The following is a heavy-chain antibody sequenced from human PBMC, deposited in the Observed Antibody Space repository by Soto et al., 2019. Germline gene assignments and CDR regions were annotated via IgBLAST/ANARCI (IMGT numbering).Heavy chain of an antibody. V-gene: IGHV4-39*02. CDR1: GGFISTSSYY. J-gene: IGHJ4*02. D-gene: IGHD2-8*01. CDR3: ARSAIAGNGLFDT. Sequence: QLQLQESGPGLVKPSETLSLTCTVSGGFISTSSYYWGWVRQPPGKGLEWIGTIYYTGYTYYNPSLKSRFARSVDTSKANFSLNLPSVIAADPAIYSCARSAIAGNGLFDTWGLGTLVT. CDR2: IYYTGYT.